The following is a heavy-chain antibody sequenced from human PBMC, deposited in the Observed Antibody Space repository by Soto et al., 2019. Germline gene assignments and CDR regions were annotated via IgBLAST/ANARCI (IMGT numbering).Heavy chain of an antibody. CDR3: ARVELYYYDSSGYYYYYYGMDV. CDR1: GYSFTSYW. J-gene: IGHJ6*02. CDR2: IDPSDSYT. V-gene: IGHV5-10-1*01. D-gene: IGHD3-22*01. Sequence: GESLKISCKGSGYSFTSYWISWVRQMPGKGLEWMGRIDPSDSYTNYGPSFQGHVTISADKSISTAYLQWSSLKASDTAMYYCARVELYYYDSSGYYYYYYGMDVWGQGTTVTVSS.